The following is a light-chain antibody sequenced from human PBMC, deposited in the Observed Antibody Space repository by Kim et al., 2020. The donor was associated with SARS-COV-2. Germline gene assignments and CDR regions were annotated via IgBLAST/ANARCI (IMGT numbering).Light chain of an antibody. CDR2: AAS. CDR1: QGIRNY. Sequence: SAALGDRVTITSRARQGIRNYLGWYQQKPGKAPKRLICAASSLQSGVPSRFSGSGSGTEFTLSISSLQPEDFATYYCLQQTSYPTFGGGAKVDIK. J-gene: IGKJ4*01. CDR3: LQQTSYPT. V-gene: IGKV1-17*01.